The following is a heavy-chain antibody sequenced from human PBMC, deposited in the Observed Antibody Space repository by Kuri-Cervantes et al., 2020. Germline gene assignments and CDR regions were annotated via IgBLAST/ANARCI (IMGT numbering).Heavy chain of an antibody. V-gene: IGHV1-69*13. D-gene: IGHD3-10*01. CDR3: ARNLGFGWFGQLWNYYYGMDV. J-gene: IGHJ6*02. CDR1: GGTLSSYA. CDR2: IIPIFGTA. Sequence: SVKVSCKASGGTLSSYAISWARQAPGQGLEWMGGIIPIFGTANYAQKFQGRVTITADESTSTAYMELSSLRSEDTAVYYCARNLGFGWFGQLWNYYYGMDVWGQGTTVTVSS.